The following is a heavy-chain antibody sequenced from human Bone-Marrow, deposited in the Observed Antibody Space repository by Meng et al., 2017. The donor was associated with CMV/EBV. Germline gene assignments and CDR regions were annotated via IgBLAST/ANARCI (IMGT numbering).Heavy chain of an antibody. D-gene: IGHD1-26*01. CDR1: GFTFSSYS. Sequence: GESLKISCVASGFTFSSYSMNWVRQAPGKGLEWVAFIRYDGSNKYYADSVKGRFTISRDNSKNTLYLQMNSLRAEDTAVYYCAKLSGSYRDFDYWGQGTLVTVSS. V-gene: IGHV3-30*02. CDR3: AKLSGSYRDFDY. CDR2: IRYDGSNK. J-gene: IGHJ4*02.